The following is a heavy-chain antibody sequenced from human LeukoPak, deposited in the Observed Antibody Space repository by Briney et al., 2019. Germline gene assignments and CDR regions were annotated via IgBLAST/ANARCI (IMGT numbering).Heavy chain of an antibody. D-gene: IGHD2-21*01. CDR1: GYTFNSYY. CDR3: ARSVIPLGMDV. Sequence: EASVKVSCKASGYTFNSYYMHWVRQAPGQGLEWMGIINPSGGSTSCAQKFQGRVTMTRDTSTSTVYMELSSLRSEDTAVYYCARSVIPLGMDVWGQGTTVTVSS. J-gene: IGHJ6*02. V-gene: IGHV1-46*02. CDR2: INPSGGST.